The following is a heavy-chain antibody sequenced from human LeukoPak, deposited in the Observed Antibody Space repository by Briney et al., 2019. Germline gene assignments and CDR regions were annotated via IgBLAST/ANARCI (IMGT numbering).Heavy chain of an antibody. D-gene: IGHD3-3*01. CDR1: GFTFSSYA. V-gene: IGHV3-23*01. J-gene: IGHJ4*02. CDR2: VSGSGGST. Sequence: GGSLRLSCAASGFTFSSYAMSWVRQAPGKGLEWDSAVSGSGGSTYYADSVKGRFTISRDNSKNTLYLQMNSLRAEDTAVYYCAKAPLGLRFLEWLSPPFDYWGQGTLVTVSS. CDR3: AKAPLGLRFLEWLSPPFDY.